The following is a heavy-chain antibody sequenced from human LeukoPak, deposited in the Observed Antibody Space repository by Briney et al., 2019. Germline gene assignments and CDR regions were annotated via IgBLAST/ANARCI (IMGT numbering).Heavy chain of an antibody. V-gene: IGHV4-59*08. Sequence: SETLSLTCTVSGGSISSYYWSWIRQPPGKGLEWIGYIYYSGSTNYNPSLKSRVTISVDTSKNQFSLKLSSVTAADTAVYYCARQPRRYDFWSGPSDYWGQGTLVTVSS. J-gene: IGHJ4*02. CDR3: ARQPRRYDFWSGPSDY. D-gene: IGHD3-3*01. CDR2: IYYSGST. CDR1: GGSISSYY.